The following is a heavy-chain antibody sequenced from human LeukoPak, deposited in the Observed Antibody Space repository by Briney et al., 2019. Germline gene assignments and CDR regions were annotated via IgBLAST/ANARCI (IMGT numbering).Heavy chain of an antibody. V-gene: IGHV3-23*01. J-gene: IGHJ6*02. Sequence: GGSLRLSCADSGFTFSSFTMSWVRLAPGKGLEWVSTISGSGNTTFYAGFVRGRFTTSRDNSKNTLDLQMNSLRVEDTAVYYCAKERALLWFGQFSRGCMDVWGQGTTVTVSS. D-gene: IGHD3-10*01. CDR2: ISGSGNTT. CDR3: AKERALLWFGQFSRGCMDV. CDR1: GFTFSSFT.